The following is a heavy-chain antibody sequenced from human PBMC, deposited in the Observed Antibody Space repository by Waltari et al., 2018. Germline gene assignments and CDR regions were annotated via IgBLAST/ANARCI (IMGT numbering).Heavy chain of an antibody. CDR1: GGSFSGYY. CDR3: ARRGGSYCSSTSCPKAPFDY. V-gene: IGHV4-34*01. D-gene: IGHD2-2*01. Sequence: QVQLQQWGAGLLKPSETLSLTCAVYGGSFSGYYWSWIRQPPGKGLEWIGEINHSGSTHYNPSLKRRVTISVDTSTNQFSLKLSSVTAADTAVYYCARRGGSYCSSTSCPKAPFDYWGQGTLVTVSS. CDR2: INHSGST. J-gene: IGHJ4*02.